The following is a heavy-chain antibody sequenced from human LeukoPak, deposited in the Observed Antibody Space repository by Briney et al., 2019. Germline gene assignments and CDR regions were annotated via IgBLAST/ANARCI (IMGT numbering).Heavy chain of an antibody. CDR1: GFTVSSNY. J-gene: IGHJ4*02. D-gene: IGHD3-16*01. CDR3: ARGEDMGY. V-gene: IGHV3-53*01. Sequence: GGSLRLSCAASGFTVSSNYMSWVRQAPGKGLEWVSILYRDGNTYYRDSVKGRFTISRDDSRNTLYLQMKNLRAEDTAVYYCARGEDMGYWGQGTLVTVSS. CDR2: LYRDGNT.